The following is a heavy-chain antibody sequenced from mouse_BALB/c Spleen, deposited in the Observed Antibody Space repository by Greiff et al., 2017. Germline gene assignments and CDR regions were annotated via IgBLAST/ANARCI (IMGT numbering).Heavy chain of an antibody. Sequence: VMLVESGPGLVAPSQSLSITCTVSGFSLTSYGVHWVRQPPGKGLEWLGVIWAGGSTNYNSALMSRLSISKDNSKSQVFLKMNSLQTDDTAMYYCAREGGYYGNPYWYFDVWGAGTTVTVSS. CDR2: IWAGGST. J-gene: IGHJ1*01. V-gene: IGHV2-9*02. CDR3: AREGGYYGNPYWYFDV. CDR1: GFSLTSYG. D-gene: IGHD2-1*01.